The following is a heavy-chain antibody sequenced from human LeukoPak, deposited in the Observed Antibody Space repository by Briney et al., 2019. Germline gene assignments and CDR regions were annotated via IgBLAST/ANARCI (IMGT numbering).Heavy chain of an antibody. Sequence: PSETLSLTCAVSDGSISSSNWWSWVRQPPGKGLEWIGEIYHSGSTNYNPSLKSRVTISVDKSKNQFSLKLSSVTAADTAVYYCARDCGGDCYRDYYYYGMDVWGQGTTVTVSS. V-gene: IGHV4-4*02. CDR3: ARDCGGDCYRDYYYYGMDV. CDR1: DGSISSSNW. D-gene: IGHD2-21*02. J-gene: IGHJ6*02. CDR2: IYHSGST.